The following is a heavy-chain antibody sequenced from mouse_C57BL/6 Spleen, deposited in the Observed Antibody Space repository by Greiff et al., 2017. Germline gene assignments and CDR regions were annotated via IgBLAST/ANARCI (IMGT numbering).Heavy chain of an antibody. J-gene: IGHJ1*03. CDR2: ISYDGSN. CDR3: AKVTTGYFDV. V-gene: IGHV3-6*01. CDR1: GYSITSGYY. Sequence: EVKLEESGPGLVKPSQSLSLTCSVTGYSITSGYYWNWIRQFPGNKLEWMGYISYDGSNNYNPSLKNRISITRDTSKNQFFLKLNSVTTEDTATYYCAKVTTGYFDVWGTGTTVTVSS. D-gene: IGHD1-1*01.